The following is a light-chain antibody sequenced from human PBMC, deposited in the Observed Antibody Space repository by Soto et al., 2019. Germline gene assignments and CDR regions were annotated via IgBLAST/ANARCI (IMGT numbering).Light chain of an antibody. CDR2: EVT. V-gene: IGLV2-23*02. CDR1: GSDIGSYNL. Sequence: QSALTQPASVSGSPGQSITISCTGTGSDIGSYNLVSWYQQPPGKAPKLIIYEVTNRPSGVSSRFSGSKSGNTSSLTISGLQAEDDADYYSCSYEPTRTTYVIRTGTKATVL. CDR3: CSYEPTRTTYV. J-gene: IGLJ1*01.